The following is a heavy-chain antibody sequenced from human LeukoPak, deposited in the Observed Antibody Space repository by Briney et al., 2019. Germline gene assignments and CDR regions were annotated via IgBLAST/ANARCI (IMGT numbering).Heavy chain of an antibody. Sequence: SETLSLTCTVSGGSISSYYWSWIRQPPGKGLEWIGYIYYSGSTNYNPSLKSRVTISVDTSKNQFSPKLSSVTAADTAVYYCARDAGSRDAFDIWGQGTMVTVSS. CDR2: IYYSGST. CDR3: ARDAGSRDAFDI. V-gene: IGHV4-59*01. D-gene: IGHD1-26*01. J-gene: IGHJ3*02. CDR1: GGSISSYY.